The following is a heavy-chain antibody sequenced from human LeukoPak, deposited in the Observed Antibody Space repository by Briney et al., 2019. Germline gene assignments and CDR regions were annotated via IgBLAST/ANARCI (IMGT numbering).Heavy chain of an antibody. CDR3: ARGTAYYYDSSGYYYFDY. J-gene: IGHJ4*02. V-gene: IGHV1-69*05. D-gene: IGHD3-22*01. CDR2: IIPIFGTA. Sequence: SVKVSCKASGGTFSSYAISWVRQAPGQGLEWMGGIIPIFGTANHAQKFQGRVTITTDESTSTAYMELSSLRSEDTAVYYCARGTAYYYDSSGYYYFDYWGQGTLVTVSS. CDR1: GGTFSSYA.